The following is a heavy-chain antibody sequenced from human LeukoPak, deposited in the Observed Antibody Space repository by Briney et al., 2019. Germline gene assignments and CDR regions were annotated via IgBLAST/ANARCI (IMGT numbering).Heavy chain of an antibody. V-gene: IGHV3-21*01. CDR1: GFTFSSYS. D-gene: IGHD3-22*01. CDR3: ARSWGYYYDSSGRQNAFDI. Sequence: PGGSLRLSCAASGFTFSSYSMNWVRQAPGKGLEWVSSISSSSSYIYYADSVKGRFTISRDNAKNSLYLQMNSLRAEDTAVYYCARSWGYYYDSSGRQNAFDIWGQGTMVTVSS. J-gene: IGHJ3*02. CDR2: ISSSSSYI.